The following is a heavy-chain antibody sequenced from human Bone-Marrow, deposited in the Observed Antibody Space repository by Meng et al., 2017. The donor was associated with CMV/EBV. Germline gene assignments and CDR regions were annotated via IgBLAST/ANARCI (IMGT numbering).Heavy chain of an antibody. Sequence: ASVKVSCKASGYPFSNNDINWVRQAAGQGLEWMGWINPKSNNTGYAQNFQGRVTMTRDNAIGTAYMELSSLRSEDTAVYYCAGGGLPSTGDYWGQGTLVTVSS. CDR2: INPKSNNT. J-gene: IGHJ4*02. CDR3: AGGGLPSTGDY. D-gene: IGHD3-10*02. CDR1: GYPFSNND. V-gene: IGHV1-8*01.